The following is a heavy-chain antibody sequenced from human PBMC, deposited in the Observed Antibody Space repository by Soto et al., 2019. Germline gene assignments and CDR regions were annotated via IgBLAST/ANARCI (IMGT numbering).Heavy chain of an antibody. CDR1: GFTFSSYS. J-gene: IGHJ4*02. V-gene: IGHV3-21*01. D-gene: IGHD6-13*01. Sequence: GGSLRLSCAASGFTFSSYSMNWVRQAPVKGLEWVSSISSSSSYIYYADSVKGRFTISRDNAKNSLYLQMNSLRAEDTAVYYCASPASIAAAEVGLDYWGQGTLVTVSS. CDR3: ASPASIAAAEVGLDY. CDR2: ISSSSSYI.